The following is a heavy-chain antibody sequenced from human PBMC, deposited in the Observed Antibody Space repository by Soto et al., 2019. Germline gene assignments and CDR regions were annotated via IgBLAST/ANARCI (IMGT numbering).Heavy chain of an antibody. J-gene: IGHJ4*02. Sequence: GASVKVSCKASGYTFTSYYMHWVRQAPGQGLEWMGIINPSGGSTSYAQKFQGRVTMTRDTSTSTVYMELSSLRSEDTAVYYCARANCSGGSCYRIFDYWGQGTLVTVSS. CDR2: INPSGGST. V-gene: IGHV1-46*01. CDR3: ARANCSGGSCYRIFDY. D-gene: IGHD2-15*01. CDR1: GYTFTSYY.